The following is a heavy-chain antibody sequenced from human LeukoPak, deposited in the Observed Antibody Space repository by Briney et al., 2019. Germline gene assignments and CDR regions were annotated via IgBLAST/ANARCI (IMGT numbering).Heavy chain of an antibody. D-gene: IGHD6-13*01. V-gene: IGHV3-7*05. J-gene: IGHJ5*02. CDR2: IKQDGSDK. CDR3: ATYSVSWGWPDP. CDR1: GFTFSTHY. Sequence: GGSLRLSCAASGFTFSTHYMTWARQVPGKGLEWVANIKQDGSDKNYVDSVKGRFTISRDTAKNPVYLQMSSLRAEDTAVYYCATYSVSWGWPDPWGQGILVTVS.